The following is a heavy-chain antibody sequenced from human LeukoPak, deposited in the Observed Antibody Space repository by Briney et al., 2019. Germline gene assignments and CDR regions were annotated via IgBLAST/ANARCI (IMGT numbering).Heavy chain of an antibody. V-gene: IGHV4-31*03. D-gene: IGHD3-9*01. CDR1: GGSISSGGYY. CDR3: ARDFEENWFDP. CDR2: IYYSGST. J-gene: IGHJ5*02. Sequence: SESLSLTCTVSGGSISSGGYYWSWIRQPPRKRLEWIGYIYYSGSTYYNPSPKRRVTISVDTSKNKFSLQLSSVTAAATPVYYCARDFEENWFDPWGQGTLVTVSS.